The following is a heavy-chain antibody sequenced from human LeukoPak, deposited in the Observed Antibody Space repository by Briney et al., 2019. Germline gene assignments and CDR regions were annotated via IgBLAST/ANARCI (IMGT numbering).Heavy chain of an antibody. J-gene: IGHJ4*02. D-gene: IGHD3-22*01. CDR1: GFTFSNHS. CDR2: ISSSSSTI. V-gene: IGHV3-48*01. CDR3: AKADSSGYSTFFGY. Sequence: GGSLRLSCAASGFTFSNHSINWVRQAPGKGLEWVSYISSSSSTIYYADSVKGRFTISRDNSKNTLYLQMNSLRAEDTAVYYCAKADSSGYSTFFGYWGQGTLVTVSS.